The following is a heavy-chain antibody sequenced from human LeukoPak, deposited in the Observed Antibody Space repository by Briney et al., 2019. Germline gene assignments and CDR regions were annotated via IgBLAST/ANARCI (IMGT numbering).Heavy chain of an antibody. D-gene: IGHD5-24*01. V-gene: IGHV3-23*01. J-gene: IGHJ4*02. CDR3: ARGRDGYNYLDY. CDR2: ISGSGGTS. Sequence: GGSLRVSCAASGFTFSSYAMSWVRQAPGEGLEWVSAISGSGGTSFYADSVKGRFTISRDNSKNTLYLQMNSLRAEDTAVYYCARGRDGYNYLDYWGQGTLVTVSS. CDR1: GFTFSSYA.